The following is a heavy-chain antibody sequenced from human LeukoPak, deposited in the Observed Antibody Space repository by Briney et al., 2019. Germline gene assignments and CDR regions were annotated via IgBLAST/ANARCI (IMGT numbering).Heavy chain of an antibody. V-gene: IGHV1-46*01. Sequence: ASVKVSCKASGYTFTSYYMHWVRQAPGQGLEWMGIINPSGGSTSYAQKFQGRVTMTRDMSTSTVYMELSSLRSEDTAVYYCARTYNWNGESDYWGQGTLVTVSS. CDR2: INPSGGST. D-gene: IGHD1-20*01. CDR1: GYTFTSYY. J-gene: IGHJ4*02. CDR3: ARTYNWNGESDY.